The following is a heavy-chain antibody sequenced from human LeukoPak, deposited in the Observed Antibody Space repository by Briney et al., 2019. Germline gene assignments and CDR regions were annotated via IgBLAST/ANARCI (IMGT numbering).Heavy chain of an antibody. CDR3: ARAALRVRRGNYQDTSGYYYFDY. D-gene: IGHD3-22*01. CDR2: INPSGGST. CDR1: GYTFTSYF. V-gene: IGHV1-46*01. J-gene: IGHJ4*02. Sequence: ASVKISCEASGYTFTSYFMHWVRQAPGQGLEWMGIINPSGGSTSSPERFQGRVTMTRDMSTSTAYMELTSLRSDDTAVYYCARAALRVRRGNYQDTSGYYYFDYWGQGTLVTVSP.